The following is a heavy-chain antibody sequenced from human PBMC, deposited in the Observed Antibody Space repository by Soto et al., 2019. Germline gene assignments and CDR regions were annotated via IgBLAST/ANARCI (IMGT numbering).Heavy chain of an antibody. CDR2: IYYSGST. Sequence: PLETLSLTCTVSGGSVSSGSYYWSWIRQPPGKGLEWIGYIYYSGSTNYNPSLKSRVTISVDTSKNQFSLKLSSVTAADTAVYYCARDQYDSSGYYYYYYYGMDVWGRGTTVTVSS. J-gene: IGHJ6*02. V-gene: IGHV4-61*01. CDR1: GGSVSSGSYY. D-gene: IGHD3-22*01. CDR3: ARDQYDSSGYYYYYYYGMDV.